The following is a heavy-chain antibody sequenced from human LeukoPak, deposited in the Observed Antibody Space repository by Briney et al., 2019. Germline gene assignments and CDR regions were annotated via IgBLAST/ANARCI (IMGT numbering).Heavy chain of an antibody. CDR1: GFTFSSYG. J-gene: IGHJ3*02. CDR3: ARGSIVGAKTLGFGAFDI. CDR2: ISYHGSNK. D-gene: IGHD1-26*01. V-gene: IGHV3-30*03. Sequence: GGSLRLSCAASGFTFSSYGMHWVRQAPGKGLEWVAVISYHGSNKYYADSVKGRFTISRDNSKNTLYLQMNSLRAEDTAVYYCARGSIVGAKTLGFGAFDIWGQGTMLNVPS.